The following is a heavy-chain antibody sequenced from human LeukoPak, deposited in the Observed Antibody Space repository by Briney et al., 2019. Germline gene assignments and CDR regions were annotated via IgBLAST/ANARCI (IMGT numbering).Heavy chain of an antibody. CDR3: ARDPGFDGTYSYFIDF. CDR2: IYSGGST. CDR1: GFTFSRYT. Sequence: LRLSCSASGFTFSRYTMHWIRQHPGEGLEWIGYIYSGGSTYHNPSLNSRVTISRDTSSNQFSLNLRSVTAADAAVYYCARDPGFDGTYSYFIDFWGQGALVTVSS. V-gene: IGHV4-31*02. D-gene: IGHD1-26*01. J-gene: IGHJ4*02.